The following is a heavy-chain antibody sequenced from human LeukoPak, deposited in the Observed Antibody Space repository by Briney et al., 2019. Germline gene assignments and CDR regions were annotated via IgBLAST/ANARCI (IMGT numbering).Heavy chain of an antibody. Sequence: GRSLRLSCAVSGFTFDSYTMYWVRQAPGKGLEWVASISYDGGNKNYADAVKGRFTISRDNSNSTLYLQMNSLRPEETAVFYCARDSGSGGAGSFPFWGQGTLVTVSS. CDR1: GFTFDSYT. V-gene: IGHV3-30*04. J-gene: IGHJ4*02. CDR2: ISYDGGNK. CDR3: ARDSGSGGAGSFPF. D-gene: IGHD3-10*01.